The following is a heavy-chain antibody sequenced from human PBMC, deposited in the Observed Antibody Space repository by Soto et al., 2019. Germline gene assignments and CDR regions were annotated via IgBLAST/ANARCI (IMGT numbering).Heavy chain of an antibody. V-gene: IGHV3-23*01. CDR2: ISGSGGST. D-gene: IGHD3-10*01. CDR1: GFTFSSYD. CDR3: AKGSGRMDV. Sequence: EVQLLESGGCLVQPGGSLRLSCAASGFTFSSYDMSWVRQAPGKGLEWGSGISGSGGSTYYADSVKGRFTISRDNSKNTLYLQMNSLRAEDTAVYYCAKGSGRMDVWGQGTTVTVSS. J-gene: IGHJ6*02.